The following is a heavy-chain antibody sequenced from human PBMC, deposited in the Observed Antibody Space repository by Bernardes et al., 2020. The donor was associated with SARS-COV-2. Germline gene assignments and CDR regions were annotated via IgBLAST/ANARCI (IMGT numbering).Heavy chain of an antibody. V-gene: IGHV1-58*01. CDR3: AADVACCSASRYFSLLRYYGMDV. CDR2: IVVGSGNT. CDR1: GFTFISSA. D-gene: IGHD2-2*01. Sequence: SVKVSCKASGFTFISSAVQWVRQARGQRLEWIGWIVVGSGNTNYAQKFQERVTITRDMSTSTVYMELSSLRSEDTAVYYCAADVACCSASRYFSLLRYYGMDVWGQGTTVTVSS. J-gene: IGHJ6*02.